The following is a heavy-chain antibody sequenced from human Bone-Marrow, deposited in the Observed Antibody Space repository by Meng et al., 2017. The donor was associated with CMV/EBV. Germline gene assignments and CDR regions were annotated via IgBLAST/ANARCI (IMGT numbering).Heavy chain of an antibody. V-gene: IGHV3-23*01. CDR1: GFTFSSYA. CDR2: ISGSGGST. D-gene: IGHD3-22*01. CDR3: ARFLVVERRSSTVTGDYYGMDV. Sequence: GGSLRLSCAASGFTFSSYAMSWVRQAPGKGLEWVSAISGSGGSTYYADSVKGRFTISRDNSKNTLYLQMNSLRAEDTAVYYCARFLVVERRSSTVTGDYYGMDVWGQGTTVTV. J-gene: IGHJ6*02.